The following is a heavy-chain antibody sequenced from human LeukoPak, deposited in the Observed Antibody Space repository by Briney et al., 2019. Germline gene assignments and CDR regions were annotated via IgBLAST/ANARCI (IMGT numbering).Heavy chain of an antibody. J-gene: IGHJ4*02. CDR3: ARSFSNTVRGVGDS. Sequence: GGSLRLSCAASGFTFSNYWMNWVRQVPGKGLMWVSRMSGDGSSTNYADSVKGRFTISRDNAKNTLYLQMNSLRVEDTALYYCARSFSNTVRGVGDSWGQGTLVTVSS. V-gene: IGHV3-74*01. CDR1: GFTFSNYW. CDR2: MSGDGSST. D-gene: IGHD3-10*01.